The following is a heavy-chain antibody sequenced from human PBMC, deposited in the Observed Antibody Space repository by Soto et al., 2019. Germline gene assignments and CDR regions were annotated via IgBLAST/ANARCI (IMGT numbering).Heavy chain of an antibody. Sequence: QVQLVQSGAEVKKPGSSVKVSCKASRGSFSIYSITWVRQAPGQGLECMGKIVPFLGIAKYAQKFEGRVTITADKSTGTAYMELSGLISEDTALYYCARDRGHGYNYAFDIWGQGTLVTVSS. J-gene: IGHJ3*02. V-gene: IGHV1-69*02. CDR3: ARDRGHGYNYAFDI. D-gene: IGHD1-1*01. CDR2: IVPFLGIA. CDR1: RGSFSIYS.